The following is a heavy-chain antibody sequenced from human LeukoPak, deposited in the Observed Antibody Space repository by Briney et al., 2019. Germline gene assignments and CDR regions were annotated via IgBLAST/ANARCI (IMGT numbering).Heavy chain of an antibody. J-gene: IGHJ5*02. Sequence: SGTLSLTCAVSGGSISSSNWWSWVRQPPGKGLEWIGEIYHSGSTNYNPSLKSPVTISIDTSKNQFSQRLISVTAADTAVYYCARDQLYCSSSSCRNLGWFDPWGQGTLVTVSS. CDR3: ARDQLYCSSSSCRNLGWFDP. CDR2: IYHSGST. V-gene: IGHV4-4*02. CDR1: GGSISSSNW. D-gene: IGHD2-2*01.